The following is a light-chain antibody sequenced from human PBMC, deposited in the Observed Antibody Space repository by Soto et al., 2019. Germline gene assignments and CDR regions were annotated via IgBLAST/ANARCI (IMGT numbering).Light chain of an antibody. CDR2: DAS. CDR3: QQYSNWPLLS. CDR1: QTVRNNY. Sequence: ESVLTQSPGTLSLSPGERATLSCRASQTVRNNYLAWYQQKPGQAPRLLIYDASSRATGIPDRFSGGGSGTDFTLTISSLQSGDFVVYYCQQYSNWPLLSFGGGTKVDIK. J-gene: IGKJ4*01. V-gene: IGKV3-20*01.